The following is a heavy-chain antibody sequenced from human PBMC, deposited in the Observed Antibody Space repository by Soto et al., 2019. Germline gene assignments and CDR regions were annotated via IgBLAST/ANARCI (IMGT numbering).Heavy chain of an antibody. CDR3: ARYYYDSSDNYYYYYGMDV. CDR2: INTNTGNP. J-gene: IGHJ6*02. D-gene: IGHD3-22*01. Sequence: ASVKVSCKASGYTFTSYAMNWVRQAPGQGLEWMGWINTNTGNPTYAQGSTGRFVFSLGTSVSTAYLQICSLKAEDTAVYYCARYYYDSSDNYYYYYGMDVWGQGTTVTVSS. V-gene: IGHV7-4-1*01. CDR1: GYTFTSYA.